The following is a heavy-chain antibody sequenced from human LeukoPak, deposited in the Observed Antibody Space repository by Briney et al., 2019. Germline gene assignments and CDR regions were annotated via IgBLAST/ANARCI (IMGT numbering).Heavy chain of an antibody. J-gene: IGHJ1*01. V-gene: IGHV5-51*01. D-gene: IGHD2-15*01. CDR2: IYPGDSDT. Sequence: GESLKISCKGSGYSFTSYWIGWVRQMPGKGLEWMGIIYPGDSDTRYSPSFQGQVTISADKSISTAYLRWSSLKASDTAMYYCARRADCSGGSCYFSAEYFQHWGQGTLVTVSS. CDR1: GYSFTSYW. CDR3: ARRADCSGGSCYFSAEYFQH.